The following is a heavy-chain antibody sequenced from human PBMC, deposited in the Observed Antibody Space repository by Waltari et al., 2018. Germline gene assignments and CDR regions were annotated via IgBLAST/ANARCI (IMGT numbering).Heavy chain of an antibody. J-gene: IGHJ4*02. D-gene: IGHD2-8*01. CDR2: IGGSGGSA. Sequence: EVQLLESRGGLVQSGGSMRLSCAASGFTCRSYAMRWVRQAPGRGLEWVSAIGGSGGSAYYADSGKGRFTISGDNTKNRPYLQMNSRRAEETAVYYCAKDEELAYCTNGVCDEDYWGQGTLVTVSS. V-gene: IGHV3-23*01. CDR3: AKDEELAYCTNGVCDEDY. CDR1: GFTCRSYA.